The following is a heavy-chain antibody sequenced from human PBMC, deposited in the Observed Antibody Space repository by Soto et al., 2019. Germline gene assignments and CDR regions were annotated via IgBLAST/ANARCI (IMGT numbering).Heavy chain of an antibody. CDR2: ISSSSSYI. Sequence: GGSLRLSCAASGFTFSSYSMNWVRQAPGKGLEWVSSISSSSSYIYYADSVKGRFTISRDNAKNSLYLQMNSLRAEDTAVYYCARSVDDYIWGSYRYYFDYWGQGTLVTVSS. J-gene: IGHJ4*02. CDR3: ARSVDDYIWGSYRYYFDY. V-gene: IGHV3-21*01. D-gene: IGHD3-16*02. CDR1: GFTFSSYS.